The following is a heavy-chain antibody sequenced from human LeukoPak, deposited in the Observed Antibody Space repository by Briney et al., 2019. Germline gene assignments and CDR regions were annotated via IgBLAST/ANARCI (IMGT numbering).Heavy chain of an antibody. CDR2: IYYSGST. J-gene: IGHJ4*02. V-gene: IGHV4-39*01. Sequence: WVRQTPGKGLEWIGSIYYSGSTFYNPSLKSRVTISVDTSKNQFSLKLNSVTAADTAVYYCARHGTTVTTPYDYWGQGTLVTVSS. D-gene: IGHD4-17*01. CDR3: ARHGTTVTTPYDY.